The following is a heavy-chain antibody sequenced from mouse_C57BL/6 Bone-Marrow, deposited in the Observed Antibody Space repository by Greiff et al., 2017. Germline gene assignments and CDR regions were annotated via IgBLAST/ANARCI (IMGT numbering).Heavy chain of an antibody. CDR1: GFNIKDYY. J-gene: IGHJ4*01. CDR2: IDPEDGET. CDR3: ARRWGLGPYAMDY. Sequence: VQLKQSGAELVKPGASVKLSCTASGFNIKDYYMHWVKQRTEQGLEWIGRIDPEDGETKYAPKFQGKATKTADTSSNTAYLQLSSLTSEDTAVYYCARRWGLGPYAMDYWGQGTSVTVSS. D-gene: IGHD4-1*01. V-gene: IGHV14-2*01.